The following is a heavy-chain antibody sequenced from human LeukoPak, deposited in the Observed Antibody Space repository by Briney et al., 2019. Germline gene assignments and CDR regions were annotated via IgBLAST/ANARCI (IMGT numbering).Heavy chain of an antibody. CDR2: INAGNGNT. Sequence: GASVKVSCKASGYTFTSYAMHWVRQAPGQRLEWMGWINAGNGNTKYSQKFQGRVTITRDTSASTAYMELSSLRSDDTAVYYCARDHFIVGATALAFDIWGQGTMVTVSS. CDR1: GYTFTSYA. J-gene: IGHJ3*02. V-gene: IGHV1-3*01. D-gene: IGHD1-26*01. CDR3: ARDHFIVGATALAFDI.